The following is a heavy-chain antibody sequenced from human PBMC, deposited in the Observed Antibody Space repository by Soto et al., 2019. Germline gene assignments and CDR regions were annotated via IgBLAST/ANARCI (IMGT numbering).Heavy chain of an antibody. CDR3: AREPLKGYHQNNGFDP. J-gene: IGHJ5*02. D-gene: IGHD5-18*01. CDR1: GGTXSSYT. Sequence: ASVKVSCKASGGTXSSYTISWVRXAPGQGLEWMGRIIPILGIANYAQKFRGRVTITADKSTSTAYMELSSLRSEDTAVYYCAREPLKGYHQNNGFDPWGQGPLVTVSS. V-gene: IGHV1-69*04. CDR2: IIPILGIA.